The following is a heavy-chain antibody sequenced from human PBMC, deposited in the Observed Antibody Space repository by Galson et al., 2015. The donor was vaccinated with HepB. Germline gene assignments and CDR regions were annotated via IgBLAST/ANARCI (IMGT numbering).Heavy chain of an antibody. Sequence: SVKVSCKASGCTFTGYYMHWVRQAPGQGLEWMGWINPNSGGTNYAQKFQGRVTMTRDTSISTAYMELSRLRSDDTAVYYCARDTYYDSSGLTTVDYWGQGTLVTVSS. CDR3: ARDTYYDSSGLTTVDY. V-gene: IGHV1-2*02. CDR1: GCTFTGYY. CDR2: INPNSGGT. D-gene: IGHD3-22*01. J-gene: IGHJ4*02.